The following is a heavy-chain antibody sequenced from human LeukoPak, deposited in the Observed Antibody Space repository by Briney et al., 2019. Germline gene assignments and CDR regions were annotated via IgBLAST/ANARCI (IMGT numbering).Heavy chain of an antibody. CDR1: GFTLSSYA. CDR2: ISYVGSNK. V-gene: IGHV3-30*04. CDR3: AREYCSGGSCYGQDY. Sequence: PGGSLRLSCAASGFTLSSYAMHWVRPAPGKGLEGVAVISYVGSNKYYADSVKGRFTISRDNSKNTLYLQMNSLRAEDTAVYYCAREYCSGGSCYGQDYWGQGTLVTVSS. D-gene: IGHD2-15*01. J-gene: IGHJ4*02.